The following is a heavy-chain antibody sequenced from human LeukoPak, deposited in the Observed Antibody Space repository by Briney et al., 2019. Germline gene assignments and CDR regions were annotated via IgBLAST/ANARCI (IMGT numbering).Heavy chain of an antibody. CDR1: GFTFSSYS. D-gene: IGHD1-26*01. CDR3: ANQWEIDY. J-gene: IGHJ4*02. V-gene: IGHV3-21*04. Sequence: VGSLRLSCAASGFTFSSYSMNWVRQAPGKGLEWVSSISSSSSYIYYADSVKGRFTISRDNSKNTLYLQMNSLRAEDTAVYYCANQWEIDYWGQGTLVTVSS. CDR2: ISSSSSYI.